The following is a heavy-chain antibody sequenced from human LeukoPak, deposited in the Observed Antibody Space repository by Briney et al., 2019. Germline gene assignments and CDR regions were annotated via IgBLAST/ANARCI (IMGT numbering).Heavy chain of an antibody. CDR1: GYTFTGYY. J-gene: IGHJ4*02. V-gene: IGHV1-2*02. CDR3: ARDNHISGWSY. D-gene: IGHD6-19*01. Sequence: ASVKVSCKASGYTFTGYYIHWVRQAPGQGLEWMGWINPNSGGTNYAQKFQGRVTMTGDTSISAAYMELSRLTSDDTAVYYCARDNHISGWSYWGQGTLVTVSS. CDR2: INPNSGGT.